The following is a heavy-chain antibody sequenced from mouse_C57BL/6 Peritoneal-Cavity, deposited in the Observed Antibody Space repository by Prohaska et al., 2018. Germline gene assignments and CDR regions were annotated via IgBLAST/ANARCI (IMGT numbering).Heavy chain of an antibody. D-gene: IGHD2-1*01. J-gene: IGHJ4*01. CDR2: IRSKSNNYTT. V-gene: IGHV10-1*01. Sequence: EVQLVESGGGLVQPKGSLKLLCAASGFSFNTYDMNWVRKAPGNGLVWVVRIRSKSNNYTTYYADSVKDRFNISRDESESMLYLQMNNLKTEDTAMYYCVSYSSMDYWGQGTSVTVSS. CDR1: GFSFNTYD. CDR3: VSYSSMDY.